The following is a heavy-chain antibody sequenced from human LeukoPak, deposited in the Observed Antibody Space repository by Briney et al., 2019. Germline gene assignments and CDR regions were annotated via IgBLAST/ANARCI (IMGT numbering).Heavy chain of an antibody. V-gene: IGHV3-7*04. Sequence: GGSLRLSCAASGFTFSSYLMSWVRQAPGKWLEWVANIKQDGSKKYYVDSVKGRFTISRDNAKNSLYLQMNSLRAEDTAVYYCARDSSGYYYPDAFDIWGQGTMVTVSS. J-gene: IGHJ3*02. CDR1: GFTFSSYL. CDR2: IKQDGSKK. CDR3: ARDSSGYYYPDAFDI. D-gene: IGHD3-22*01.